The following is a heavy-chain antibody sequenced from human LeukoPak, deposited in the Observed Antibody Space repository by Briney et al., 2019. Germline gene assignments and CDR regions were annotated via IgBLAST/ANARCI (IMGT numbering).Heavy chain of an antibody. Sequence: QPGGSLRLSCAASGFTFSSYGMSWVRQAPGKGLEWVSAISGSGGSSYYADYVKGRFTISRDNYKNTLYLQMNSLRAEDTAVYYCAKDGLDYYDSSGYSDDYFDYWGQGTLVTVSS. V-gene: IGHV3-23*01. J-gene: IGHJ4*02. CDR1: GFTFSSYG. D-gene: IGHD3-22*01. CDR2: ISGSGGSS. CDR3: AKDGLDYYDSSGYSDDYFDY.